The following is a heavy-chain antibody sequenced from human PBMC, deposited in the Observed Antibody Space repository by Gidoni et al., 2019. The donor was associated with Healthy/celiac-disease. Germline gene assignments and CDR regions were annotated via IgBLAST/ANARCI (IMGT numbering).Heavy chain of an antibody. D-gene: IGHD3-22*01. V-gene: IGHV3-9*01. J-gene: IGHJ3*02. CDR1: GFPFDDYA. Sequence: EVQLVESGGGLVQPGRSLRLSCAASGFPFDDYAMHWVRQAPGKGLEWVSGISWNSGSIGYADSVKGRFTISRDNAKNSLYLQMNSLRAEDTALYYCAKKVYDSSGFQDAFDIWGQGTMVTVSS. CDR2: ISWNSGSI. CDR3: AKKVYDSSGFQDAFDI.